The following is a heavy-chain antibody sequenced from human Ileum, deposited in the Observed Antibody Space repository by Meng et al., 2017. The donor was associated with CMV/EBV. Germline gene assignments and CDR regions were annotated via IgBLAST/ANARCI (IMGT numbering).Heavy chain of an antibody. CDR3: ARIGYTSSSLDY. D-gene: IGHD5-18*01. CDR2: INQDGTKI. Sequence: GGSLRLSCAASGFTFSRYWMTWVRKAPGKGLEWVVNINQDGTKIYYVDSVKGRFTVSRDNARNSVYLQLNSLTVEDTAVYYCARIGYTSSSLDYWGRGALVTVS. V-gene: IGHV3-7*01. CDR1: GFTFSRYW. J-gene: IGHJ4*02.